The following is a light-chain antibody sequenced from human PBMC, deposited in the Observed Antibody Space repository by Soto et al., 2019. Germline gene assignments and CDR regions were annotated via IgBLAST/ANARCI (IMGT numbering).Light chain of an antibody. V-gene: IGKV3-15*01. CDR1: QSVSSN. Sequence: EIEMTQSPATLSVSPGERATLSCRASQSVSSNLAWYQQKPGQAPGPLIYGASTRATGIPARFSGSGSGTEFTLTISSLQSEDFAVYYCQQYNDWPPKITFGQGTRLEIK. CDR3: QQYNDWPPKIT. CDR2: GAS. J-gene: IGKJ5*01.